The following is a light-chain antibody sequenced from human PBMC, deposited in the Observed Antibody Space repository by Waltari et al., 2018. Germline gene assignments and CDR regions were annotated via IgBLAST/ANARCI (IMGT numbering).Light chain of an antibody. CDR3: CSYAHSSRVV. CDR1: SSDVGSYNL. Sequence: QSALTQPASVSGSPGQSITISCTGTSSDVGSYNLVSWYQHYPGKAPKLMIYEGTKRPSGVSNRVSGSKSGNTASLTISGLQAEDEADYHCCSYAHSSRVVFGGGTKVTVL. V-gene: IGLV2-23*01. J-gene: IGLJ2*01. CDR2: EGT.